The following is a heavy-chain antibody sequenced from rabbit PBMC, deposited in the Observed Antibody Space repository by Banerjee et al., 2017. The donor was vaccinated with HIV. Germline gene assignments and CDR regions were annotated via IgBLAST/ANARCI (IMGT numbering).Heavy chain of an antibody. CDR2: IYTGSSGGT. V-gene: IGHV1S40*01. Sequence: QSLEESGGDLVKPGASLTLTCTASGFSFSSSYYMCWVRQAPGKGLEWIACIYTGSSGGTYYASWAKGRFTISKTSSTTVTLQMTSLTAADTATCFCARSAGYGGVSGAWTRLDLWGPGTLVTVS. CDR3: ARSAGYGGVSGAWTRLDL. D-gene: IGHD4-2*01. CDR1: GFSFSSSYY. J-gene: IGHJ3*01.